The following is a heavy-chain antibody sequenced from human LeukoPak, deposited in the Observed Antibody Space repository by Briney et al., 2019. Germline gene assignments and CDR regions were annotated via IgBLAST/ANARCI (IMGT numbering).Heavy chain of an antibody. V-gene: IGHV3-23*01. Sequence: GGSLRLSCAASGFTFSSYAMSWVRQAPGQGLAWVSTISGGSGSTYCADSVKGRFTISRDNSKNTLYLQMNSLRDEDTAVYYCAKHRFESGGYHSTDWGQGTLVTVSS. CDR2: ISGGSGST. J-gene: IGHJ4*02. CDR3: AKHRFESGGYHSTD. D-gene: IGHD3-22*01. CDR1: GFTFSSYA.